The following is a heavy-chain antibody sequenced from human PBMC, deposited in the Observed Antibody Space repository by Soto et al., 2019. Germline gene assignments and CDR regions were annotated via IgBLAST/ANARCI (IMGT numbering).Heavy chain of an antibody. V-gene: IGHV3-74*01. D-gene: IGHD3-3*01. J-gene: IGHJ5*02. CDR3: ARGVPPRSSGLTYYDFWSGYVYNWFDP. CDR2: INSDGSST. CDR1: GFTFSSYW. Sequence: EVQLVESGGGLVQPGGSLRLSCAASGFTFSSYWMHWVRQAPGKGLVWVSRINSDGSSTSYADSVKGRFTISRDNAKNTLYLQINSLSAEDTAVYYCARGVPPRSSGLTYYDFWSGYVYNWFDPWGQGTLVTVSS.